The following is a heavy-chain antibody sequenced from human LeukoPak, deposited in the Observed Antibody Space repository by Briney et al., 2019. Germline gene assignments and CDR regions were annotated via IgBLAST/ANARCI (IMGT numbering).Heavy chain of an antibody. J-gene: IGHJ4*02. V-gene: IGHV4-39*01. D-gene: IGHD1-26*01. CDR3: ARHRGWELLTFFDY. CDR2: IYYSGST. Sequence: PSETLSLTCTVSGGSISSYYWGWIRQPPGKGLEWIGSIYYSGSTYYNPSLKSRVTISVDTSKNQFSLKLSSVTAADTAVYYCARHRGWELLTFFDYWGQGTLVTVSS. CDR1: GGSISSYY.